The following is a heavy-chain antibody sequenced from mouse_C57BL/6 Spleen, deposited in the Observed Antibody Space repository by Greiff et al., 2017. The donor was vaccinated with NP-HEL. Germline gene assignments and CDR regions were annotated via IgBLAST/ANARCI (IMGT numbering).Heavy chain of an antibody. J-gene: IGHJ2*01. V-gene: IGHV1-81*01. Sequence: QVQLQQSGAELARPGASVKLSCKASGYTFTSYGISWVKQRTGQGLEWIGEIYPRSGNTYYNEKFKGKATLTADKSSSTAYMQLRSLTSEDSAVYFGARGGSLMTTAYYFDYWGQGTTLTVSS. D-gene: IGHD1-1*01. CDR3: ARGGSLMTTAYYFDY. CDR2: IYPRSGNT. CDR1: GYTFTSYG.